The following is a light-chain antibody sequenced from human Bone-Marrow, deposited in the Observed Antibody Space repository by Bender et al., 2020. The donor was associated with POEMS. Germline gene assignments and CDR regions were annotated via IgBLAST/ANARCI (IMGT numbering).Light chain of an antibody. J-gene: IGLJ3*02. V-gene: IGLV2-8*01. CDR2: DVG. CDR3: TYGVGNDNFV. Sequence: QSALTQPASVSGSPGQSVTISCTGTSSDIGGYNYVSWYQQHPGKAPQVIIYDVGRRPSGVPGRFCGHTGDKAAPLTVAGLQAEEAAYYYCTYGVGNDNFVFGGGTKVTVL. CDR1: SSDIGGYNY.